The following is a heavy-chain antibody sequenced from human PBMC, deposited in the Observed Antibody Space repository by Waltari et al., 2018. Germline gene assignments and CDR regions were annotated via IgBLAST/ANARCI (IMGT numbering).Heavy chain of an antibody. J-gene: IGHJ3*02. CDR1: GDAIMRNNYT. CDR2: IYNSGTT. Sequence: QLQESGPGLVKPSETVSLTCSVCGDAIMRNNYTWGWIRQSPGKGLEWIGSIYNSGTTYYNPSLKGRVFISVDASRNEFSLRLTTVTAADTAVYYCARASTAIFGVVITGYNIWGQGTMVTVSS. D-gene: IGHD3-3*01. V-gene: IGHV4-39*07. CDR3: ARASTAIFGVVITGYNI.